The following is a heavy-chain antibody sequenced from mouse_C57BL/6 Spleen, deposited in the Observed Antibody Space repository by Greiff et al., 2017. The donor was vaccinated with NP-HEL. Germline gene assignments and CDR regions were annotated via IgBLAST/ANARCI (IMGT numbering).Heavy chain of an antibody. V-gene: IGHV1-54*01. CDR2: INPGSGGT. CDR3: ARSPGSPGDY. CDR1: GYAFTNYL. J-gene: IGHJ2*01. Sequence: QVQLKESGAELVRPGTSVKVSCKASGYAFTNYLIEWVKQRPGQGLEWIGVINPGSGGTNYNEKFKGKATLTADKSSSTAYMQLSSLTSEDSAVYFCARSPGSPGDYWGQGTTLTVSS. D-gene: IGHD1-1*01.